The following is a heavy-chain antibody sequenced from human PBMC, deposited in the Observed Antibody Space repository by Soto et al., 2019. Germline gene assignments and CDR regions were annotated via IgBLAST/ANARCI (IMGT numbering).Heavy chain of an antibody. CDR1: GGTFSSYA. CDR2: IIPIFGTA. V-gene: IGHV1-69*13. Sequence: ASVKVSCKASGGTFSSYAISWVRQAPGQGLEWMGGIIPIFGTANYAQKFQGRVTITADESTSTAYMELSSLRSDDTAVYYCAREDCSSTSCYVSNRNFDYWGQGTLVTVSS. J-gene: IGHJ4*02. D-gene: IGHD2-2*01. CDR3: AREDCSSTSCYVSNRNFDY.